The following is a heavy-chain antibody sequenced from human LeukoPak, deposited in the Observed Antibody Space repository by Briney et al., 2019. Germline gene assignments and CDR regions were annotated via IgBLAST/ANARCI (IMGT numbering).Heavy chain of an antibody. Sequence: ASVKVSCKASGYTFTSYAMNWVRQAPGQGLEWMGGIIPIFGTANYAQKFQGRVTITADKSTSTAYMELSSLRSEDTAVYYCARGKVDTAMVFNYYYYYYMDVWGKGTTVTVSS. CDR2: IIPIFGTA. V-gene: IGHV1-69*06. CDR1: GYTFTSYA. CDR3: ARGKVDTAMVFNYYYYYYMDV. J-gene: IGHJ6*03. D-gene: IGHD5-18*01.